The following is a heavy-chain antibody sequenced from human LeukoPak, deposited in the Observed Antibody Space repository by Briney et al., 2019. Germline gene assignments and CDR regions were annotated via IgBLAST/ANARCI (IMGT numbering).Heavy chain of an antibody. CDR1: GYTFTGYY. V-gene: IGHV1-2*02. Sequence: ASVKVSCKASGYTFTGYYMHWVRQAPGQGLEWMGWINPNSGGTNYAQKFQGRVTMTRDTSISTAYMELSRLRSDDTAVYYCARGFHNYYYDSSGLLDVWGKGTTVTVSS. CDR3: ARGFHNYYYDSSGLLDV. CDR2: INPNSGGT. J-gene: IGHJ6*04. D-gene: IGHD3-22*01.